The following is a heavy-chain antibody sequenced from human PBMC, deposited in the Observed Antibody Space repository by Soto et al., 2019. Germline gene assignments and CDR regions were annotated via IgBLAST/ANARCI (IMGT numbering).Heavy chain of an antibody. CDR1: GISISSSSYY. V-gene: IGHV4-39*01. CDR3: ARHIRPYGIVVVLAAMYALDI. J-gene: IGHJ3*02. D-gene: IGHD2-2*01. Sequence: SETLSLTCTLPGISISSSSYYWGWIRQPPGKGLEWIGSIYYSGSTYYNPSLKSRVTISVDTSKKQFSLKLKTVTAADTVVYYCARHIRPYGIVVVLAAMYALDIWGQGTMVT. CDR2: IYYSGST.